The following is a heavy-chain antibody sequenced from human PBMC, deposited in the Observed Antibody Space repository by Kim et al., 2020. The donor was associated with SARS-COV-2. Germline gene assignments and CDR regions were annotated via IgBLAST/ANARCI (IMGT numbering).Heavy chain of an antibody. V-gene: IGHV5-51*01. CDR1: GYNFNTSW. CDR3: ARCLLGPYNSAYSFDL. Sequence: GESLKISCKGSGYNFNTSWIGWVRQMSGRGLEWMGIIYPGDSDTRYSPSFQGQVTISAERSITTAYLQWSSLKASDSAMYYCARCLLGPYNSAYSFDLWGQGTLVPVSS. CDR2: IYPGDSDT. J-gene: IGHJ4*02. D-gene: IGHD3-22*01.